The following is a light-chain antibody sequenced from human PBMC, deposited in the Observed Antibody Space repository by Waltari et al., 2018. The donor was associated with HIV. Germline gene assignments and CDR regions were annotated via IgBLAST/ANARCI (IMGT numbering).Light chain of an antibody. V-gene: IGKV3-20*01. CDR3: QQYGSSREYT. CDR2: GAS. J-gene: IGKJ2*01. CDR1: QSVSRNF. Sequence: EIVLTQSPGTLSLSPGERATLSCRASQSVSRNFLAWYHQKPGQAPRLLIYGASTRAPGIPDRFIGTGSGTDFTLTISRLEPEDFGVFYCQQYGSSREYTFGQGTKLEIK.